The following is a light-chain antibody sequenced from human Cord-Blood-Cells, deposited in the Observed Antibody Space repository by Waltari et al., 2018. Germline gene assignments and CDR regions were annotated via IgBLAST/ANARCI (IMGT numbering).Light chain of an antibody. J-gene: IGKJ2*03. CDR2: GAS. Sequence: EIVMTQSPATLSVSPGERATLSCRASQSFSSNLAWYQQKPGQAPRLLIYGASTRATGIPARFSGIGSGTEFTLTISSLQSEDFAVYYCQQYNNWPPSYSFGQGTKLEIK. V-gene: IGKV3-15*01. CDR3: QQYNNWPPSYS. CDR1: QSFSSN.